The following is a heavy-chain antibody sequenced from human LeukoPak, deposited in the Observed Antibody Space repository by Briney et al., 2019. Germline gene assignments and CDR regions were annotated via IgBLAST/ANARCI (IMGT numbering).Heavy chain of an antibody. CDR1: GGSISSYY. V-gene: IGHV4-59*01. CDR2: IYYSGST. Sequence: SETLSLTCTVSGGSISSYYWSWIRQPPGKGLEWIGDIYYSGSTNYNPSLKSRVTISVDTSKNQFSLKLSSVTAADTAVYYCASSGWPGDWFAPWGQGTLVTVSS. CDR3: ASSGWPGDWFAP. J-gene: IGHJ5*02. D-gene: IGHD6-19*01.